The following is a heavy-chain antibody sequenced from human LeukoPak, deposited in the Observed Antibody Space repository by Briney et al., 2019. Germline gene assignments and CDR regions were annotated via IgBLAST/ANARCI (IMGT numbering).Heavy chain of an antibody. CDR3: AKVNSAWHPIDY. Sequence: GGSLRLSCAASGFTFTSYSMNWVRQAPGKGLEWVSTISSGRSTYYADSVKGRFTISRYNSKNTLSLQMNGLRVEDTALYYCAKVNSAWHPIDYWGQGTLVTVSS. CDR2: ISSGRST. CDR1: GFTFTSYS. V-gene: IGHV3-23*01. D-gene: IGHD1-26*01. J-gene: IGHJ4*02.